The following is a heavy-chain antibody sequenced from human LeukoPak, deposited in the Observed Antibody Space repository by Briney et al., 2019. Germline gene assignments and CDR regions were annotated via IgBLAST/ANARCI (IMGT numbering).Heavy chain of an antibody. D-gene: IGHD5-12*01. CDR2: IYYSGST. V-gene: IGHV4-39*07. CDR1: GGSISSSSYY. J-gene: IGHJ6*02. Sequence: PSETLSLTCTVSGGSISSSSYYWGWIRQPPGKGLEWIGSIYYSGSTYYNPSLKSRVTISVDTSKNQFSLKLSSATAADTAVYYCARGRGQFYGMDVWGQGTTVTVSS. CDR3: ARGRGQFYGMDV.